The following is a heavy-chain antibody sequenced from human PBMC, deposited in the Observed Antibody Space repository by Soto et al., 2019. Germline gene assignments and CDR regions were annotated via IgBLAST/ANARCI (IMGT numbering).Heavy chain of an antibody. J-gene: IGHJ4*02. CDR2: IAPHSGRT. CDR1: GYAFTSYG. D-gene: IGHD3-10*01. CDR3: ARAATGSYHSAY. Sequence: QVQLVQSGPEVKNPGASGRVSCVASGYAFTSYGVNWVRQAPGQGLEWMGWIAPHSGRTTYLPKFQGRVTMTADVSTNTAYIALRSLTSDDTGIYFCARAATGSYHSAYWGQGTVVTVSS. V-gene: IGHV1-18*04.